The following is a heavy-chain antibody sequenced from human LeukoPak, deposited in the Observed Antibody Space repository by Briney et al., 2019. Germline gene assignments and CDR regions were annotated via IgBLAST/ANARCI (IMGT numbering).Heavy chain of an antibody. D-gene: IGHD5-12*01. J-gene: IGHJ3*02. Sequence: GGSLRLSCAASGFTFSSYGMHWVRQAPGKGLEWVAVIWYDGSNKYYADSVKGRFTVSRDNSKNTLYLQMNSLRAEDTAVYYCARKYSGYDFGVDIWGQGTMVIVSS. CDR3: ARKYSGYDFGVDI. CDR1: GFTFSSYG. CDR2: IWYDGSNK. V-gene: IGHV3-33*01.